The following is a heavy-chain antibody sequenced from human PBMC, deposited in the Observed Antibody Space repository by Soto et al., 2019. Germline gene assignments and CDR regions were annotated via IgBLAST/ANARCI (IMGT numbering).Heavy chain of an antibody. CDR2: ISGSGGST. Sequence: GGSLILSCAASGFTISSYAMSWVRQAPGKGPEWVSVISGSGGSTSYADSVKGRFTISRDNAKNTLYLQMNSLRAEDTAVYYCARVEVDIVVVPAAMYYYYGMDAWGQGTTVTVSS. V-gene: IGHV3-23*01. D-gene: IGHD2-2*03. CDR3: ARVEVDIVVVPAAMYYYYGMDA. CDR1: GFTISSYA. J-gene: IGHJ6*02.